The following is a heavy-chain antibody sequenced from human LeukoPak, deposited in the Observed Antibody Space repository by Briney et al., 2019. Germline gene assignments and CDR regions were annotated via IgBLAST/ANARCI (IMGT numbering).Heavy chain of an antibody. CDR1: GFTFSSYS. CDR2: ISSSSSYI. J-gene: IGHJ4*02. V-gene: IGHV3-21*04. D-gene: IGHD3-10*01. Sequence: GGSLRLSCAASGFTFSSYSMIWVRQAPGKGLEWVSSISSSSSYIYYADSVKGRFTISRDNAKNSLYLQMNSLRAEDTALYYCAKADGSSGSYFDYWGQGTLVSVSS. CDR3: AKADGSSGSYFDY.